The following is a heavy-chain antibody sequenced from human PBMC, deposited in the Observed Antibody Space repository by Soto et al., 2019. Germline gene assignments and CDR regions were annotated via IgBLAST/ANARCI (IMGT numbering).Heavy chain of an antibody. CDR3: VGGQYYLDY. J-gene: IGHJ4*02. Sequence: QVQLVESGGGVVQPGRSLRLSCAASGFTFTTYGMHWVREGPGKGLEWVAVISYDGSNKYYADSVKGRFTISRDNSKNTLYLQMNSLRPEDTALYYCVGGQYYLDYRGQETLVTVSS. CDR1: GFTFTTYG. V-gene: IGHV3-30*03. CDR2: ISYDGSNK. D-gene: IGHD3-10*01.